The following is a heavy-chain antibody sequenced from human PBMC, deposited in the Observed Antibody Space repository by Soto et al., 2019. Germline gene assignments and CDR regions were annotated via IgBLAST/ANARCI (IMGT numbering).Heavy chain of an antibody. V-gene: IGHV3-48*02. CDR3: ARGPRYFDWLLFDY. CDR2: ISSSSSTI. Sequence: GGSLRLSCAASGFTFSSYSMNWVRQAPGKGLEWVSYISSSSSTIYYADSVKGRFNISRDNARNSLYLQMNSLRDEDTAVYYCARGPRYFDWLLFDYWGQGTLVTVSA. D-gene: IGHD3-9*01. J-gene: IGHJ4*02. CDR1: GFTFSSYS.